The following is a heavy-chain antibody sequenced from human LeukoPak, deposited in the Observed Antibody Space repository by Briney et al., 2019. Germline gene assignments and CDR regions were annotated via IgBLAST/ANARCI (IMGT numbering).Heavy chain of an antibody. J-gene: IGHJ6*04. CDR2: ISSSGSTI. D-gene: IGHD3-10*02. V-gene: IGHV3-48*03. CDR3: AELGITMVGGV. Sequence: GGSLRLSCAASGFTFSSYEMNWVRQAPGKGLEWVSYISSSGSTIYYADSVKGRFTISRDNAKNSLYLQMNSLRAEDAAVYYCAELGITMVGGVWGKGTTVTISS. CDR1: GFTFSSYE.